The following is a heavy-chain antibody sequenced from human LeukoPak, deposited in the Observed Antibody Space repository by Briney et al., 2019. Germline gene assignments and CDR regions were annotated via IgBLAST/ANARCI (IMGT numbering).Heavy chain of an antibody. V-gene: IGHV4-34*01. D-gene: IGHD6-19*01. CDR1: GGSFSGYY. J-gene: IGHJ4*02. Sequence: SETLSLTCAVYGGSFSGYYWSWIRQPPGKGLEWIGEINHSGSTNYNPSLKSRVTISVDTSKNQFSLKLSSVTAADTAVYYCARGRGSSGWYGWGYFDYWGRGTLVTVSS. CDR3: ARGRGSSGWYGWGYFDY. CDR2: INHSGST.